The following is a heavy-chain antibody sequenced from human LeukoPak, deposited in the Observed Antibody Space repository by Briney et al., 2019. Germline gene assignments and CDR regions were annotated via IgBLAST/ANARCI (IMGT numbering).Heavy chain of an antibody. CDR1: GGTFSSYA. Sequence: SVTVSCTASGGTFSSYAISWVRQAPGQGLEWMGGIIPIFGTANYAQKFQGRVTITADESTSTAYMELSSLRSEDTAVYYCARGRLRFLEWLLDYWGQGTLVTVSS. CDR2: IIPIFGTA. J-gene: IGHJ4*02. D-gene: IGHD3-3*01. CDR3: ARGRLRFLEWLLDY. V-gene: IGHV1-69*01.